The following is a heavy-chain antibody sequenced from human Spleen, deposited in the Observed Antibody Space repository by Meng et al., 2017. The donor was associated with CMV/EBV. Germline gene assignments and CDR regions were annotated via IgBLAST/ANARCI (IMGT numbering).Heavy chain of an antibody. D-gene: IGHD1-1*01. CDR3: ARGSGGYDNWFDP. Sequence: GGSLRLSCAASGFTFSNYDMHWVRQATGKGLEWVSAIGSADDTYYPGSVKGRFTISRENAKNSLYLQMNSLRAGDTAVYYCARGSGGYDNWFDPWGQGTLVTVSS. CDR2: IGSADDT. J-gene: IGHJ5*02. V-gene: IGHV3-13*01. CDR1: GFTFSNYD.